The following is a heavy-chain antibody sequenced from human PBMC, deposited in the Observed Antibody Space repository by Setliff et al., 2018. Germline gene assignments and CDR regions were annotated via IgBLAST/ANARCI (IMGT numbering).Heavy chain of an antibody. CDR3: TRATRDSGGWYYEYNWFDP. V-gene: IGHV1-2*02. Sequence: ASVKVFCKVSGNSFTGHFLHWVRQAPGRGLEWMGWINPDSGDTHSPQNFQGRVRMTRDTSMSTVYMELTRLTSDATAVYYCTRATRDSGGWYYEYNWFDPWGQGTLVTVSS. CDR1: GNSFTGHF. J-gene: IGHJ5*02. CDR2: INPDSGDT. D-gene: IGHD6-19*01.